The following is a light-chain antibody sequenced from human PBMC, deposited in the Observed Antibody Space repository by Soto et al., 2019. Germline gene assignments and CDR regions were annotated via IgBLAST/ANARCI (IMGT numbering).Light chain of an antibody. Sequence: QSALTQPASVSGSPGQSITISCTGTSSDIGSYNRVSWYQQPPGTAPKLIIYEVNNRPSGVPDRFSGSKSGNTASLTISGLQVEDEADYYCNSFTTSSTYVFGTGTKLTVL. CDR3: NSFTTSSTYV. CDR2: EVN. CDR1: SSDIGSYNR. V-gene: IGLV2-18*02. J-gene: IGLJ1*01.